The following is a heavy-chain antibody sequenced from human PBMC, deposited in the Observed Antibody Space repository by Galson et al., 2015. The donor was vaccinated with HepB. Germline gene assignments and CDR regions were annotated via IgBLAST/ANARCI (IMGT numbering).Heavy chain of an antibody. D-gene: IGHD7-27*01. J-gene: IGHJ2*01. Sequence: SLRLSCAASGLTFSSYGMHWVRQAPGKGLEWVAVMSYGGSDKYYTDSVKGRFTISRDNSKNTLYLQINSLRVEDTAVYYCARGLGIWYFDLWGRGTQVTVSS. V-gene: IGHV3-33*05. CDR1: GLTFSSYG. CDR2: MSYGGSDK. CDR3: ARGLGIWYFDL.